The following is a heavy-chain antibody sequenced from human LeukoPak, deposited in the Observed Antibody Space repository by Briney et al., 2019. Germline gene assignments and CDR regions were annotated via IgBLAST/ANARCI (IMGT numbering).Heavy chain of an antibody. D-gene: IGHD6-13*01. CDR3: AKDPTPIAAAGTFYYYGMDV. CDR2: IDSSSGYI. J-gene: IGHJ6*02. V-gene: IGHV3-21*01. Sequence: GGSLRLSCAAPGFPFSSYSMIWVRQAPGKGLEWVSAIDSSSGYIYYSDSVRGRFTISRDNSKNTLYLQMNSLRAEDTAVYYCAKDPTPIAAAGTFYYYGMDVWGQGTTVTVSS. CDR1: GFPFSSYS.